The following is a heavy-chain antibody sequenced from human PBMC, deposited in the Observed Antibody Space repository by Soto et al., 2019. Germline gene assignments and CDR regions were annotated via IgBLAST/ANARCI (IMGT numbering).Heavy chain of an antibody. V-gene: IGHV1-46*01. CDR2: INASGGRT. D-gene: IGHD2-2*01. Sequence: GASVKVSGKASGYTFTSYYMHCVRQAPGQGLEWMGIINASGGRTSYAQKFQGRVTMTRDTSTSTVYMELSSLRSEDTALYYCARGYCTSPSCPYGMDVWGQGTTVTVSS. J-gene: IGHJ6*02. CDR1: GYTFTSYY. CDR3: ARGYCTSPSCPYGMDV.